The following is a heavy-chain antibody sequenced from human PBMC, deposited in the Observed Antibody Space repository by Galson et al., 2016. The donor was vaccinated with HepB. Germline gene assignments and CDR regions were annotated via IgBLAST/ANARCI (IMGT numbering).Heavy chain of an antibody. J-gene: IGHJ2*01. V-gene: IGHV3-7*01. Sequence: SLRLSCAASEFTFSDYWMRWVRQAPGKGLEWVANIEQHGSVKDYGASMKGRFTISRDNTRTSLYLEMSNLRVEDTAVYYCARLRRAPWYIDLWGRGTLVTVSS. CDR1: EFTFSDYW. CDR2: IEQHGSVK. CDR3: ARLRRAPWYIDL.